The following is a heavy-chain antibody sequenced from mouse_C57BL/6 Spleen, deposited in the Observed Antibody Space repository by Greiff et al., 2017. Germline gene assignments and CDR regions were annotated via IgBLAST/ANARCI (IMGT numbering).Heavy chain of an antibody. CDR2: INPSNGGT. V-gene: IGHV1-53*01. CDR1: GYTFTSYW. CDR3: AKGFITTVVATDYFDY. D-gene: IGHD1-1*01. J-gene: IGHJ2*01. Sequence: QVQLKQPGTELVKPGASVKLSCKASGYTFTSYWMHWVKQRPGQGLEWIGNINPSNGGTNYNEKFKSKATLTVDKSSSTAYMQLSSLTSEDSAVYYCAKGFITTVVATDYFDYWGQGTTLTVSS.